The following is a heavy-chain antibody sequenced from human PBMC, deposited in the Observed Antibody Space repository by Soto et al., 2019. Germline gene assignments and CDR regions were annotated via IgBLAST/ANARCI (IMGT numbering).Heavy chain of an antibody. D-gene: IGHD4-17*01. CDR2: LNYNTNT. V-gene: IGHV4-61*01. J-gene: IGHJ4*02. Sequence: SETLSLTCTVSGGSVNSGSYYWTWIRQPPGKGLEWIGYLNYNTNTYYNPSLKSRLTISVDTSKNQISLTLSSVTAADTAIYYCARSGDDYGSYVDYWGQGTLVTVSS. CDR3: ARSGDDYGSYVDY. CDR1: GGSVNSGSYY.